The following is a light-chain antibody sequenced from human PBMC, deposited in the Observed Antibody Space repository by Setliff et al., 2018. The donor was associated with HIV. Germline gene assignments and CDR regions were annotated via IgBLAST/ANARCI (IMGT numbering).Light chain of an antibody. CDR1: SSDVGSYNY. CDR2: DVS. Sequence: QSALTQPASVSGFPGQSITISCTGSSSDVGSYNYVSWYQQHPGKAPKLMISDVSKRPSGVSNRFSGSKSGDTASLTISGLQADDEADYYCSSYTSDSTYVFGTGTK. J-gene: IGLJ1*01. CDR3: SSYTSDSTYV. V-gene: IGLV2-14*03.